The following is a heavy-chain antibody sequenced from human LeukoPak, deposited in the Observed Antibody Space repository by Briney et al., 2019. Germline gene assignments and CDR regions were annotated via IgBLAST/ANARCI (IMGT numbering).Heavy chain of an antibody. Sequence: GGSLRLSCAASGLTFNVYGMHWVRQAPGKGLEWVAFIRYDATNAYYSDSVKGRFTISRANSKNTLYLQMNSLRAEDTAVYYCAKDSLPETTPGYWYFDLWGRGTLVTVSS. V-gene: IGHV3-30*02. J-gene: IGHJ2*01. CDR1: GLTFNVYG. CDR2: IRYDATNA. D-gene: IGHD1-14*01. CDR3: AKDSLPETTPGYWYFDL.